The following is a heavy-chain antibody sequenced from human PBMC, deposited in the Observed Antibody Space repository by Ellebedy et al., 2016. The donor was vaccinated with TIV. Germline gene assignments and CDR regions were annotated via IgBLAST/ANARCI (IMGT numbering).Heavy chain of an antibody. CDR3: AKDIAANRNGAFDI. J-gene: IGHJ3*02. CDR2: ISGSAGNT. D-gene: IGHD6-13*01. V-gene: IGHV3-23*01. Sequence: GESLKISCAASGFTFSSYAMSWVRQAPGKGLEWVSGISGSAGNTYYADSVNGRFTNSRDNSKNTLFLQMNSLRADDTAVYYCAKDIAANRNGAFDIWGQGTMVTVSS. CDR1: GFTFSSYA.